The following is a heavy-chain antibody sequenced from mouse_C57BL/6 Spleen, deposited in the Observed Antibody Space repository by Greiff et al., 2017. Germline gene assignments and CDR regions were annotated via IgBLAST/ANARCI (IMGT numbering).Heavy chain of an antibody. CDR2: IYPSDSET. Sequence: QVQLQQPGAELVRPGSSVKLSCKASGYTFTSYWMDWVKQRPGQGLEWIGNIYPSDSETHYNQKFKDKATLTVDKSSSTAYMQLSSLTSEDSAVYYCARRYYGSSYGAMDYWGQGTSVTVSS. CDR1: GYTFTSYW. CDR3: ARRYYGSSYGAMDY. V-gene: IGHV1-61*01. D-gene: IGHD1-1*01. J-gene: IGHJ4*01.